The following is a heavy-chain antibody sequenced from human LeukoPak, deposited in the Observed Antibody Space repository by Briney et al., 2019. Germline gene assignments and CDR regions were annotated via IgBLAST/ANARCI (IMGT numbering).Heavy chain of an antibody. D-gene: IGHD5-18*01. CDR3: ARLAIRGSNYGFDY. CDR1: GESFSGYY. Sequence: SETLSLTCAVYGESFSGYYYYWTWFRQPPGKGLEWIGEIKHIGGTNYNASLRSRVTISADTSKNQFSLRLTSVTAADTAVYYCARLAIRGSNYGFDYWGQGTLVTVSS. J-gene: IGHJ4*02. CDR2: IKHIGGT. V-gene: IGHV4-34*01.